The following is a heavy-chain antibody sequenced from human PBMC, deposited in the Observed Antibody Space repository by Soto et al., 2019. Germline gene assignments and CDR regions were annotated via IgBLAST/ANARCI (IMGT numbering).Heavy chain of an antibody. CDR2: ISYDGSNK. D-gene: IGHD2-2*01. J-gene: IGHJ4*02. V-gene: IGHV3-30-3*01. CDR1: GFTFSSYA. CDR3: ARVYCSSTSCPLGY. Sequence: GSLRLSCAASGFTFSSYAMHWVRQAPGKGLEWVAVISYDGSNKYYADSVKGRFTISRDNSKNTLYLQMNSLRAEDTAVYYCARVYCSSTSCPLGYWGQGTLVTVSS.